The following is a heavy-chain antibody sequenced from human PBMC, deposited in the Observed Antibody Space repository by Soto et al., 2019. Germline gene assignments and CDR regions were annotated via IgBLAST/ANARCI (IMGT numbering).Heavy chain of an antibody. Sequence: GASVKVSCKASGYTFTSYAMHWVRQAPGQRLEWMGWINAGNGNTKYSQKFQGRVTISRDTSASTAYMELSSLRSEDTAVYYCARDLHAIVLVVAATYGMDVWGQGTTVTVSS. CDR3: ARDLHAIVLVVAATYGMDV. D-gene: IGHD2-15*01. CDR1: GYTFTSYA. V-gene: IGHV1-3*01. CDR2: INAGNGNT. J-gene: IGHJ6*02.